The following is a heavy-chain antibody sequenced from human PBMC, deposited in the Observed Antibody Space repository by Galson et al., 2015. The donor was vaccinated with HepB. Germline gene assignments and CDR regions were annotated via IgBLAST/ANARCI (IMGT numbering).Heavy chain of an antibody. J-gene: IGHJ4*02. V-gene: IGHV3-23*01. D-gene: IGHD4-17*01. Sequence: SLRLSCAASGFTFNTYAMNWVRQAPGKGLEWVSAISASGISTYYADSVRGRFTISRDNSKNTLYLQMDIMEAEDTAIYYCANDGTYYDYGDSYFDSWGQGALVSVST. CDR2: ISASGIST. CDR3: ANDGTYYDYGDSYFDS. CDR1: GFTFNTYA.